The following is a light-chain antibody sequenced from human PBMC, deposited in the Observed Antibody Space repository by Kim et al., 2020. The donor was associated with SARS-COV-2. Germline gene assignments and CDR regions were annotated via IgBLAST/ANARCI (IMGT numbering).Light chain of an antibody. V-gene: IGLV2-14*03. CDR1: NSDVGGYNY. CDR3: SSYTSSSTDVV. J-gene: IGLJ2*01. CDR2: DIS. Sequence: SITISCTGTNSDVGGYNYVSWYQQHPGKAPKLMIYDISNRPSGVSNRFSGSKSGNTASLTISGLQAEDEADYYCSSYTSSSTDVVFGGGTQLTVL.